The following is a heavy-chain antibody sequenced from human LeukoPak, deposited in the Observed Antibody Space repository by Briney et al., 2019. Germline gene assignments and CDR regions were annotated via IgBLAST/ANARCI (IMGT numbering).Heavy chain of an antibody. D-gene: IGHD3-22*01. V-gene: IGHV5-51*03. CDR3: ARLGRYYYDSSGYYYADY. J-gene: IGHJ4*02. CDR2: IYPGDSDT. Sequence: TGESLTISCKGSGYSFTSYWICWVRQMPGKGLEWMGIIYPGDSDTRYSPSFQGQVTISADKSISTAYLQWSSLKASDTAMYYCARLGRYYYDSSGYYYADYWGQGTLVTVSS. CDR1: GYSFTSYW.